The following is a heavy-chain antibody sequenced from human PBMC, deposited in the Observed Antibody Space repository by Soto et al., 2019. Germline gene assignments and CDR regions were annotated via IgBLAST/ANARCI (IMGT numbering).Heavy chain of an antibody. CDR1: GFTFSNAW. CDR3: TTENYDFWSGYYGRGGFDY. Sequence: EVQLVESGGGLVKPGGSLRLSCAASGFTFSNAWMNWVRQAPGKGLEWVGRIKSKTDGGTTDYAAPVKGRFTISRDDSKNTLYLQMNSLKTEDTGVYYCTTENYDFWSGYYGRGGFDYWGQGTLVTVSS. V-gene: IGHV3-15*07. CDR2: IKSKTDGGTT. J-gene: IGHJ4*02. D-gene: IGHD3-3*01.